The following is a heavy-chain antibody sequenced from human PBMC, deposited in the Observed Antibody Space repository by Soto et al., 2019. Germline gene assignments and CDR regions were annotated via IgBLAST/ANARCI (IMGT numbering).Heavy chain of an antibody. CDR3: TKSWLFEKNWFDP. V-gene: IGHV3-23*01. CDR1: GFSFTTYG. Sequence: GGSLRLSCEASGFSFTTYGMSWVRQAPGKGLEWVSDISSTGLYTYLADSVKGRFTISRDNSKNTLYLQMNSLRVDDTAVYFCTKSWLFEKNWFDPWGQGTLVTVSS. CDR2: ISSTGLYT. J-gene: IGHJ5*02. D-gene: IGHD3-22*01.